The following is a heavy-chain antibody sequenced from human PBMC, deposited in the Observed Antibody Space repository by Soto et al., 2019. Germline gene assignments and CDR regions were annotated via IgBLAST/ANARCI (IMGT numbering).Heavy chain of an antibody. V-gene: IGHV1-8*01. J-gene: IGHJ5*02. D-gene: IGHD6-13*01. CDR3: ARERSASGTGWFDP. Sequence: QVQLVQSGAEVKKPGASVKVSCKASGYTFASHEINRVRQATGQGLEWMGWMNPNSGNTGYAQKFQGRVTMTRNTSISTAYMELSSLRSEDSAVYYCARERSASGTGWFDPWGQGTLVTVSS. CDR1: GYTFASHE. CDR2: MNPNSGNT.